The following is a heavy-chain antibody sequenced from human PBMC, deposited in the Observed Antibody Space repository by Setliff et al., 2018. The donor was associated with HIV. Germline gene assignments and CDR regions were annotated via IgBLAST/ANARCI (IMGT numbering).Heavy chain of an antibody. D-gene: IGHD3-10*01. CDR3: ARARVSVGYYGSGTMYHMDV. J-gene: IGHJ6*03. Sequence: PGGSLRLSCACSGFSFGDYWMTWVRQAPGKGLEWVASIREDATSKYYVGYVKGRFTISRDNAKNSMYLQMNSLGVEETATYYCARARVSVGYYGSGTMYHMDVWGKGTTVTRLL. CDR1: GFSFGDYW. V-gene: IGHV3-7*03. CDR2: IREDATSK.